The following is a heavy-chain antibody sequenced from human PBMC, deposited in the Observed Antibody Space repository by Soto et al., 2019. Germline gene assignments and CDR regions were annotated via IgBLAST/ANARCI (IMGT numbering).Heavy chain of an antibody. D-gene: IGHD6-19*01. Sequence: EVQLVESGGGLVQPGRSLRLSCAASGFTFDDYAMHWVRQAPGKGLEWVSGISWNSGSIGDADSVTGRFTISRDNAKNSLYLQMNSLRAEDTALYYCAKDVSAVDGFIDYWGQGTLVTVSS. CDR1: GFTFDDYA. CDR2: ISWNSGSI. V-gene: IGHV3-9*01. J-gene: IGHJ4*02. CDR3: AKDVSAVDGFIDY.